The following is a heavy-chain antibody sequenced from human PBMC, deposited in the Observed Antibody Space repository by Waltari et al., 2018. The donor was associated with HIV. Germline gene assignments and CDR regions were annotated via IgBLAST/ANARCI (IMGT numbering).Heavy chain of an antibody. CDR2: INPNSGNT. D-gene: IGHD5-18*01. J-gene: IGHJ4*02. V-gene: IGHV1-8*01. Sequence: QVQLVQSGAEVRKPGASVKGSCKASGYTFTNYDLHWVRQAPGQGLEGMGWINPNSGNTGYAQKFQGRVTMSRDASRSTAYMELTRLTSEDTAVYHCSRGRGYSYGYSDLWGQGTLVTVSS. CDR3: SRGRGYSYGYSDL. CDR1: GYTFTNYD.